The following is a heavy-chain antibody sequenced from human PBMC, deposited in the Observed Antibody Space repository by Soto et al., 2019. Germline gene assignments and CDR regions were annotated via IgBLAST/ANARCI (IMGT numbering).Heavy chain of an antibody. D-gene: IGHD3-22*01. Sequence: SETLSLTCTVSGASISSDDYYWSWIRQPPGKGLEWIGYIYNSGTTYYNPSLQSRVTISVDTSKNQFSLRLSSVTAADTAVYYCVWSSGYYYCFDYWGQGTLVTVSS. V-gene: IGHV4-30-4*01. CDR3: VWSSGYYYCFDY. CDR1: GASISSDDYY. CDR2: IYNSGTT. J-gene: IGHJ4*02.